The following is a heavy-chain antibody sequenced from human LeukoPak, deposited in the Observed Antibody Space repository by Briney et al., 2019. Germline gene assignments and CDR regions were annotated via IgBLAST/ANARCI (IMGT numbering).Heavy chain of an antibody. D-gene: IGHD3-9*01. CDR1: GGSFSSYY. V-gene: IGHV4-34*01. Sequence: SETLSLTCAVYGGSFSSYYWSWIRQPPGKGLGWIGEINHSGSTNYNPSLKSRVTISVDTSKNQFSLKLSSVTAADTAVYYCASHYYDILTGTPGNWFDPWGQGTLVTVSS. J-gene: IGHJ5*02. CDR3: ASHYYDILTGTPGNWFDP. CDR2: INHSGST.